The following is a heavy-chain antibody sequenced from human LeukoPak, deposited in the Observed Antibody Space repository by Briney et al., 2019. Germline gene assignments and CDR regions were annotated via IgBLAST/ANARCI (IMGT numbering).Heavy chain of an antibody. CDR2: IYHSGST. CDR1: GYSISSGYY. J-gene: IGHJ4*02. CDR3: ARWLPEKYYFDY. Sequence: SETLSLTCTVSGYSISSGYYWDWIRQPPGKGLEWIGSIYHSGSTYYNPCLKSRVTISVETSKNQFSLKLSSVTAADTAVYYCARWLPEKYYFDYWGQGTLVTVSS. V-gene: IGHV4-38-2*02. D-gene: IGHD5-12*01.